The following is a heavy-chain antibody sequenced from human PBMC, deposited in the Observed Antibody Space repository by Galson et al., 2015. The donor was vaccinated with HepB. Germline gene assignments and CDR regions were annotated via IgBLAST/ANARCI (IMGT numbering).Heavy chain of an antibody. CDR1: GYTFTSYY. CDR2: INPSGGST. CDR3: ARDDHGLGYSGSYPAL. D-gene: IGHD1-26*01. J-gene: IGHJ1*01. V-gene: IGHV1-46*01. Sequence: SVKVSCKASGYTFTSYYMHWVRQAPGQGLEWMGIINPSGGSTSYAQKFQGRVTMTRDTSTSTVYMELSSLRSEDTAVYYCARDDHGLGYSGSYPALWGQGTLVTVSS.